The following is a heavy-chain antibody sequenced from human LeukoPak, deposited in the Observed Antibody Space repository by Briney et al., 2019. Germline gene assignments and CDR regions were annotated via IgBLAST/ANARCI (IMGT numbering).Heavy chain of an antibody. CDR2: IIPILGIA. CDR1: GGTFSSYA. D-gene: IGHD4-17*01. V-gene: IGHV1-69*04. CDR3: ARDPDYGDYPEPFDY. J-gene: IGHJ4*02. Sequence: SVKVSCKASGGTFSSYAISWVRQAPGQGLEWMGRIIPILGIANYAQKFQGRVTITADKSTSTAYMELSSLRSEDTAVYYCARDPDYGDYPEPFDYWGQGTLVTVSS.